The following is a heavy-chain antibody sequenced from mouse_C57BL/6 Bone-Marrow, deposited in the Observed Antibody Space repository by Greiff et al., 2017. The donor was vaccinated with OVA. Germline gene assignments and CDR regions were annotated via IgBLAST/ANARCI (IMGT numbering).Heavy chain of an antibody. V-gene: IGHV7-3*01. Sequence: EVQGVESGGGLVQPGGSLSLSCAASGFTFTDYYMSWVRPTPGKGLEWLGFIRKKANGYTTEYSASLKGRLTISRDYSPSTLLLQMNALRAEDSATDYCARSHYYCGSSPYYFDYWGQGTTLTVSS. D-gene: IGHD1-1*01. CDR3: ARSHYYCGSSPYYFDY. J-gene: IGHJ2*01. CDR1: GFTFTDYY. CDR2: IRKKANGYTT.